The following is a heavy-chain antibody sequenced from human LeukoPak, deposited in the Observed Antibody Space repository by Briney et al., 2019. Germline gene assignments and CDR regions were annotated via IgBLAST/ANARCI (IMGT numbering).Heavy chain of an antibody. CDR2: ISYDGSNK. V-gene: IGHV3-30-3*01. J-gene: IGHJ6*02. D-gene: IGHD6-13*01. CDR3: ASSIAAAVGMDV. Sequence: GGSLRLSCAASGFTFSSYAMHWVRQAPGKGLEWVAVISYDGSNKYYADPVKGRFTISRDNSKNTLYLQMNSLRAEDTAVYYCASSIAAAVGMDVWGQGTTVTVSS. CDR1: GFTFSSYA.